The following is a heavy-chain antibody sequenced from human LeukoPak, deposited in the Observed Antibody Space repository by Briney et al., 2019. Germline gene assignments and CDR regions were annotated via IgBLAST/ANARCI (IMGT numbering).Heavy chain of an antibody. CDR2: INPNSGGT. J-gene: IGHJ5*02. CDR3: ARVRDYGDYGFDP. V-gene: IGHV1-2*02. CDR1: GYTFTGYY. Sequence: GASVKVPCKASGYTFTGYYMHWVRQAPGQGLEWMGWINPNSGGTNYAQKFQGRVTMTRDTSISTAYMELSRLRSDDTAVYYCARVRDYGDYGFDPWGQGTLVTVSS. D-gene: IGHD4-17*01.